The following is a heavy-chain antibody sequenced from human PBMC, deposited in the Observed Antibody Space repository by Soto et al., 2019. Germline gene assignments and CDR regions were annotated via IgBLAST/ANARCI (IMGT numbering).Heavy chain of an antibody. V-gene: IGHV1-3*01. D-gene: IGHD3-3*01. Sequence: GASVKVSCKASGYTFTSYAMHWVRQAPGQRLEWMGWINAGNGNTKYSQKFQGRVTITRDTSASTAYMELSSLRSEDTAVYYCARGKLRFLEWLSSPYGMDVWGQGTTVTVFS. J-gene: IGHJ6*02. CDR1: GYTFTSYA. CDR2: INAGNGNT. CDR3: ARGKLRFLEWLSSPYGMDV.